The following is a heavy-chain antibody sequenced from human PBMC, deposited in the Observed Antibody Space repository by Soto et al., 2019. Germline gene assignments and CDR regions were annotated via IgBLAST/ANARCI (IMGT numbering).Heavy chain of an antibody. CDR2: IWYDGSEK. CDR1: GFTFRNHG. Sequence: QVQLVESGGGVVQPGRSLRLSCEGSGFTFRNHGMHWVRQTPGKGPEWLAVIWYDGSEKYYADSVKGRFTISRDNSKNTLYLQMSSHTVEDTAIYYCARWSNNKVVDPWGQGPRVTVS. V-gene: IGHV3-33*01. D-gene: IGHD1-1*01. J-gene: IGHJ5*02. CDR3: ARWSNNKVVDP.